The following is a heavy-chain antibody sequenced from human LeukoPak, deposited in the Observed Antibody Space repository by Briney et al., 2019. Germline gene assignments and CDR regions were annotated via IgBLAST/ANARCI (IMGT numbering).Heavy chain of an antibody. D-gene: IGHD2-2*01. CDR1: VYTFTSYG. CDR2: ISPYNGNT. V-gene: IGHV1-18*01. CDR3: GRDGYQRLYVTYFLD. Sequence: ASVKVSFKASVYTFTSYGINWVRQAPGQGLEWMGWISPYNGNTNNAQKLQGRVTMTTDTSTSTAFMELRSLRSDDTAVYYYGRDGYQRLYVTYFLDWGQGGLVTVSS. J-gene: IGHJ1*01.